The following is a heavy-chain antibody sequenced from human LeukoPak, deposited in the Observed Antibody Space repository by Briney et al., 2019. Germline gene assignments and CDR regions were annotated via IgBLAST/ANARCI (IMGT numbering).Heavy chain of an antibody. CDR3: ARDQLMIVVVIINYYYGMDV. J-gene: IGHJ6*02. D-gene: IGHD3-22*01. Sequence: GASVKVSCKASGYTFTSYAMHWVRQAPGQRLEWMGWINAGNGNTKYSQKFQGRVTITRDTSASTAYMELSSLRSEDTAVYYCARDQLMIVVVIINYYYGMDVWGQGTTVTVSS. V-gene: IGHV1-3*01. CDR1: GYTFTSYA. CDR2: INAGNGNT.